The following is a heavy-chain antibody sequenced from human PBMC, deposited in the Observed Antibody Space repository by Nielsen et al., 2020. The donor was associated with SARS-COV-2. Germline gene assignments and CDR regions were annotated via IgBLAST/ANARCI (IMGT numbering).Heavy chain of an antibody. CDR1: GGSVSSGSYY. CDR2: IYYSGST. Sequence: SETLSLTCTVSGGSVSSGSYYWSWIRQPPGKGLEWIGYIYYSGSTNYNPSLKSRVTISVDTSKNQFSLKLSSVTAADTAVYYCARAFGTTGTTRFDPWGQGTLVTVSS. CDR3: ARAFGTTGTTRFDP. D-gene: IGHD1-1*01. V-gene: IGHV4-61*01. J-gene: IGHJ5*02.